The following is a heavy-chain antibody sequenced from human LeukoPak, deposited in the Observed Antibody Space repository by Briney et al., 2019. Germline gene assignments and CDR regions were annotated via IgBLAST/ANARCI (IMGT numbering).Heavy chain of an antibody. CDR1: GFISSSYG. Sequence: GGPLRICSFASGFISSSYGMCWVRPAPGKGLEYVSAISSNGGSTYYADSVKGRFTISRDNYKNTLYLQMSSLRPEATAVYYCVKYGYCCCGSCEDAFYIWGQGTMVTVSS. CDR2: ISSNGGST. D-gene: IGHD2-15*01. CDR3: VKYGYCCCGSCEDAFYI. V-gene: IGHV3-64D*06. J-gene: IGHJ3*02.